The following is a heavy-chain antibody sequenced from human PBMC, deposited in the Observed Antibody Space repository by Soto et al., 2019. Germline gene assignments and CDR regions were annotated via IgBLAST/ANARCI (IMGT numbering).Heavy chain of an antibody. Sequence: GASVKVSCKASGYTFTGYYMHWVRGAPGQGLEWMGWINPNSGGTNYAQKFQGWVTMTRDTSISTAYMELSRLRSDDTAVYYCARDLGGSYQGWFDYWGQGTLVTVSS. CDR1: GYTFTGYY. CDR2: INPNSGGT. D-gene: IGHD1-26*01. CDR3: ARDLGGSYQGWFDY. J-gene: IGHJ4*02. V-gene: IGHV1-2*04.